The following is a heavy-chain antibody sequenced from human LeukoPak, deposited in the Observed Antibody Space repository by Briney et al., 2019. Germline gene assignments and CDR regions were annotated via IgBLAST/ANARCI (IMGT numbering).Heavy chain of an antibody. Sequence: GGSLRLSCAASGFTFSSYGMHWVRQAPGKGLEWVAFIRYDGSNKYYADSVKGRFTISRDNSKNTLYLQMNSLRAEDTAVYYCAKDEIDISSSPGVPFDIWGQGTMVTVSS. V-gene: IGHV3-30*02. CDR2: IRYDGSNK. J-gene: IGHJ3*02. CDR3: AKDEIDISSSPGVPFDI. D-gene: IGHD6-13*01. CDR1: GFTFSSYG.